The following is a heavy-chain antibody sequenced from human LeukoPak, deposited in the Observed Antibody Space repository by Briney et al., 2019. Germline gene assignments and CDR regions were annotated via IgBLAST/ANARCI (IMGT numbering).Heavy chain of an antibody. J-gene: IGHJ6*03. CDR1: GGSISSFY. CDR3: ARVRGSSWNRDYSYHYMDV. V-gene: IGHV4-4*07. Sequence: SETLSLTCTVSGGSISSFYWSWIRQPAGKGLEWIGRIYASGSTNYNPSLKSRVTMSVDTSKNQFSLKLSSVTAADTAVYYCARVRGSSWNRDYSYHYMDVWGKGTTVTISS. CDR2: IYASGST. D-gene: IGHD6-13*01.